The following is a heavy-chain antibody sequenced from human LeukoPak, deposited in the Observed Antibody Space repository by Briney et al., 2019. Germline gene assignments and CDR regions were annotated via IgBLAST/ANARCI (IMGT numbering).Heavy chain of an antibody. CDR3: ARIHGSGSYNA. CDR2: IIPIFGTA. J-gene: IGHJ4*02. Sequence: ASVKVSCKASGGTFSSYAISWVRQAPGQGLEWMGGIIPIFGTANYAQKFQGRVTITADKSTSTAYMELSSLRSEDTAVYYCARIHGSGSYNAWGQGTLVTVSS. D-gene: IGHD3-10*01. V-gene: IGHV1-69*06. CDR1: GGTFSSYA.